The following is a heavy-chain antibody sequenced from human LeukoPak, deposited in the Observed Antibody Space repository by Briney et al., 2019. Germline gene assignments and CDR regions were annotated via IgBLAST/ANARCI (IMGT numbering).Heavy chain of an antibody. D-gene: IGHD5-24*01. J-gene: IGHJ4*02. CDR3: ARGGYISY. V-gene: IGHV3-30*03. CDR2: ISYNGDGE. Sequence: GRSLRLSCAASGFSFSTYGMHWVRQAPGKGLEWVAVISYNGDGEYYADSVKGRFTISRDNSKNTLYLQMNSLRAEDMAVYYCARGGYISYWGQGTLVTVSS. CDR1: GFSFSTYG.